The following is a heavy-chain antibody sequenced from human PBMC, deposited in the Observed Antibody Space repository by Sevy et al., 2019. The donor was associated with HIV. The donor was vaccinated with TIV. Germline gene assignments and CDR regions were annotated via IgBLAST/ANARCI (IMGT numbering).Heavy chain of an antibody. CDR2: IYYSGST. CDR1: GGSISSYY. D-gene: IGHD4-17*01. V-gene: IGHV4-59*01. CDR3: ARKGGPYGDYALDY. J-gene: IGHJ4*02. Sequence: SETLSLTCTVSGGSISSYYWSWIRQPPGKGLEWIGYIYYSGSTNYNPSLKSRVTISVETSKNQFSLKLSSVTAADTAVYYCARKGGPYGDYALDYWGQGTLVTVSS.